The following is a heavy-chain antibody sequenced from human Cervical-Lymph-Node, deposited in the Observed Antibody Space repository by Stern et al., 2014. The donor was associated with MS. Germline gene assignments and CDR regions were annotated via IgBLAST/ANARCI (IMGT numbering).Heavy chain of an antibody. D-gene: IGHD6-25*01. Sequence: VQLVESGAEVKKPGASVKVSCKASGYTFTSYYMHWVRQAPGQGLEWMGIINPSGGSTSYAQKFQCRVTMTRDTSTSTVYMELSSLRSEDTAVYYCASGPGGRLLSYWGQGTLVTVSS. J-gene: IGHJ4*02. CDR1: GYTFTSYY. CDR3: ASGPGGRLLSY. CDR2: INPSGGST. V-gene: IGHV1-46*01.